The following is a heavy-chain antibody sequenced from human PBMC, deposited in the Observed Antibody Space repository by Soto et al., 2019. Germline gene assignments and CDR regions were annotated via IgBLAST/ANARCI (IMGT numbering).Heavy chain of an antibody. D-gene: IGHD3-3*01. J-gene: IGHJ4*02. Sequence: QVQLQESGPGLVKPSETLSLTCSVSGGSIGSYYWSWFRQPPGKGLEWIGYIYYSGSTNYNPSLKSRVTISVDTSKNQFSLKLSSVTAADTAVYYCARGGWRQIDYWGQGTLVTVSS. CDR2: IYYSGST. CDR1: GGSIGSYY. V-gene: IGHV4-59*08. CDR3: ARGGWRQIDY.